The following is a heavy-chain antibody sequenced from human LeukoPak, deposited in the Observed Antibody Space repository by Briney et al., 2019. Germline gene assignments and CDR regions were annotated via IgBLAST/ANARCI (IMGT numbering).Heavy chain of an antibody. CDR1: GYTFTGYY. Sequence: ASVEVSCKASGYTFTGYYMHWVRQAPGQGLEWMGWINPNSGGTNYAQKFQGRVTMTRDTSISTAYMELSRLRSDDTAVYYCARGGAIGGYSYGYGDANWFDPWGQGTLVTVSS. J-gene: IGHJ5*02. D-gene: IGHD5-18*01. CDR2: INPNSGGT. V-gene: IGHV1-2*02. CDR3: ARGGAIGGYSYGYGDANWFDP.